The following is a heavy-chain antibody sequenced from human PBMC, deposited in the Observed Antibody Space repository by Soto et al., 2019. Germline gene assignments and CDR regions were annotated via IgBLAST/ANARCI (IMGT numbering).Heavy chain of an antibody. Sequence: GGSLRLSCAASGFTFSSYSMNCFRHSPVKGLEWVSYISSSSSTIYYADSVKGRFTISRDNAKNSLYLQMNSLRDEDTAVYYCARDEPLDTAMVKGVDYWGQGTLVTVSS. CDR1: GFTFSSYS. J-gene: IGHJ4*02. V-gene: IGHV3-48*02. D-gene: IGHD5-18*01. CDR3: ARDEPLDTAMVKGVDY. CDR2: ISSSSSTI.